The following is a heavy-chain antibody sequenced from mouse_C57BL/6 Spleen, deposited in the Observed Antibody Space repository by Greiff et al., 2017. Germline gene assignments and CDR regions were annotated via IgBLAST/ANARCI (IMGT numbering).Heavy chain of an antibody. CDR1: GFTFSDYG. CDR2: ISSGSSTI. D-gene: IGHD4-1*01. J-gene: IGHJ1*03. V-gene: IGHV5-17*01. Sequence: VQLKESGGGLVKPGGSLKLSCAASGFTFSDYGMHWVRQAPEKGLEWVAYISSGSSTIYYADTVKGRFTISRDNAKNTLFLQMTSLRSEDTAMYYCARGDWDGYFDVWGTGTTVTVSS. CDR3: ARGDWDGYFDV.